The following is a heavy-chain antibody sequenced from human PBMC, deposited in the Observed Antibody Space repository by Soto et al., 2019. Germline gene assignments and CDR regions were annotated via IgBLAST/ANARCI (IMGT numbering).Heavy chain of an antibody. CDR2: INHSGST. Sequence: QVQLQQWGAGLLKPSETLSLTCAVYGGSFSGYYWSWIRQPPGKGLEWIGEINHSGSTNYNPSLKSRVTISVDTSKNQFSLKLSSVTAADTAVYYCAIGLRVMRNAIQHWGQGTLVTVSS. CDR3: AIGLRVMRNAIQH. V-gene: IGHV4-34*01. D-gene: IGHD2-8*01. J-gene: IGHJ1*01. CDR1: GGSFSGYY.